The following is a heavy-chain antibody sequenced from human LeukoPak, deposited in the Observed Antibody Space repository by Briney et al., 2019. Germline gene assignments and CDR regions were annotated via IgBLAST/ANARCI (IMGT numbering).Heavy chain of an antibody. V-gene: IGHV4-59*01. D-gene: IGHD3-22*01. CDR2: IYYSGST. J-gene: IGHJ4*02. Sequence: SETLSLTCTVSGGSISSYYWGWIRQPPGKGLEWIGYIYYSGSTNYNPSLKSRVTISVDTSKNQFSLKLSSVTAADTAVYYCARFTYYYDSSGYYPALDYWGQGTLVTVSS. CDR3: ARFTYYYDSSGYYPALDY. CDR1: GGSISSYY.